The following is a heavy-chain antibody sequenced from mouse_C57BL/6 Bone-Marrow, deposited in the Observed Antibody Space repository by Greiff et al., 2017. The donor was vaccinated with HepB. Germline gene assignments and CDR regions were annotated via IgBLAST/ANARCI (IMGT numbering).Heavy chain of an antibody. CDR1: GSTFTSYW. CDR3: ASGGDGYQGAMDY. D-gene: IGHD2-3*01. CDR2: IDPSDSET. J-gene: IGHJ4*01. Sequence: QVQLQQPGAELVRPGSSVKLSCKASGSTFTSYWMHWVKQRPIQGLEWIGNIDPSDSETHYNQKFKDKAALTVDKSSSTAYIQLSSLTSEDSAVYYSASGGDGYQGAMDYWGKGTSVTVSS. V-gene: IGHV1-52*01.